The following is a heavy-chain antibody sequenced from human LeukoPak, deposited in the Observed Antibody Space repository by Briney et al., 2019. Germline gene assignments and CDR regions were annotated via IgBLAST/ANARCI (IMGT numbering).Heavy chain of an antibody. CDR3: ARWGITSYGMDV. V-gene: IGHV3-21*01. D-gene: IGHD3-10*01. Sequence: GGSLRLSCAAPGFTFSSYSMNWVRQAPGKGLEWVSSISSSSNYIYYADSVKGRFTISRDNANNSLFLQMNSLRAEDTAVYYCARWGITSYGMDVWGQGTTVTVSS. CDR2: ISSSSNYI. J-gene: IGHJ6*02. CDR1: GFTFSSYS.